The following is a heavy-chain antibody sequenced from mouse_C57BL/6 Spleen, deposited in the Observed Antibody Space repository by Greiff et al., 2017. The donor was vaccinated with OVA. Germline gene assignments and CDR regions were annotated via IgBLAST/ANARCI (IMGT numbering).Heavy chain of an antibody. CDR1: GYTFTSYW. CDR3: ARTPSYYGSSYDWYFDV. V-gene: IGHV1-52*01. Sequence: QVQLQQPGAELVRPGSSVKLSCKASGYTFTSYWMHWVKQRPIQGLEWIGNIDPSDSETHYNQKFKDKATLTVDKSSSTAYMQPSSLTSEDSAVYYCARTPSYYGSSYDWYFDVWGTGTTVTVSS. J-gene: IGHJ1*03. D-gene: IGHD1-1*01. CDR2: IDPSDSET.